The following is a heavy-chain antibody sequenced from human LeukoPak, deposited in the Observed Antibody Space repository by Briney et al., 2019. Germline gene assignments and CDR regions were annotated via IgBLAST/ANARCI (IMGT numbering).Heavy chain of an antibody. CDR2: ISWNSGSI. CDR3: GKEAHDGAYYYFYMDV. D-gene: IGHD1-26*01. Sequence: PGGSLRLSCAASGFTFDDYAIHWVRHAPGKGLEWVSGISWNSGSIGYADSVKGRFTISRDNAKNSLYLQMNRLRAEDTALYYCGKEAHDGAYYYFYMDVWGKGTTVTVSS. V-gene: IGHV3-9*01. J-gene: IGHJ6*03. CDR1: GFTFDDYA.